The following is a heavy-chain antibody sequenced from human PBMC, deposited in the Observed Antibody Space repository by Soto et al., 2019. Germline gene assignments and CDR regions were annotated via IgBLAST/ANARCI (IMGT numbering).Heavy chain of an antibody. D-gene: IGHD6-13*01. J-gene: IGHJ4*02. CDR3: ARGRIAAAQVFDY. CDR2: INAGNGNT. Sequence: VASVKVSCKASGYTFTSYAMHWVRQAPGQRLEWMGWINAGNGNTKYSQKFQGRVTTTRDTSASTAYMELSSLRSEDTAVYYCARGRIAAAQVFDYWGQGTLVTVSS. V-gene: IGHV1-3*01. CDR1: GYTFTSYA.